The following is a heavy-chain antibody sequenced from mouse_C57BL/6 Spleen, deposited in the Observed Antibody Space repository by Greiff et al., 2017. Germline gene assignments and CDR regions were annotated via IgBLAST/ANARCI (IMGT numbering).Heavy chain of an antibody. V-gene: IGHV1-81*01. CDR2: IYPRSGNT. Sequence: VQLQQSGAELARPGASVKLSCKASGYTFTSYGISWVKQRTGQGLEWIGEIYPRSGNTYYNEKFKGKATLTADKSSSTAYMELRSLTSEDSAVYFCARRYYDYDSYYAMDYWGQGTSVTVSS. CDR1: GYTFTSYG. D-gene: IGHD2-4*01. J-gene: IGHJ4*01. CDR3: ARRYYDYDSYYAMDY.